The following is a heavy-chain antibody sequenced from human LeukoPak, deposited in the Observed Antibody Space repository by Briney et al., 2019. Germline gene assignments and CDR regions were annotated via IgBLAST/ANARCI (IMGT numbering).Heavy chain of an antibody. CDR3: ARDWELGH. V-gene: IGHV4-59*01. CDR1: GGSIGNFF. D-gene: IGHD1-26*01. J-gene: IGHJ4*02. CDR2: IYENGST. Sequence: AETLTLTCTVSGGSIGNFFWSWIRQSPGEGLEWIGFIYENGSTSYNPSLKSRVTISVDMSKNQFSLRLTSMTAADTVVYYCARDWELGHWGRGILVTVTS.